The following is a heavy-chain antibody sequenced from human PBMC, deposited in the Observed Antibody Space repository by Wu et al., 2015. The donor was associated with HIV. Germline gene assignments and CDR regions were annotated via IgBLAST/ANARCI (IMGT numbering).Heavy chain of an antibody. Sequence: QVQLEQPGAEVKKPGASVKVSCKTSGYSFISYYIHWVRQAPGQGLEWIGIINPSGGESRYAQKFQGRVFMTRDTSTSTVHMEVSSLRSDDTAVYYCASCDRRGGICIDGGKGGLRTLVDVWGQRDLGHRL. CDR2: INPSGGES. J-gene: IGHJ6*02. CDR3: ASCDRRGGICIDGGKGGLRTLVDV. V-gene: IGHV1-46*03. D-gene: IGHD2-15*01. CDR1: GYSFISYY.